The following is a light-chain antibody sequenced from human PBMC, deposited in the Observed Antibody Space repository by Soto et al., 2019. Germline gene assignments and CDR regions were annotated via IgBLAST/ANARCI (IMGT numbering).Light chain of an antibody. CDR1: QSVRNSY. CDR2: AAS. J-gene: IGKJ4*01. CDR3: QQSSSSPLT. Sequence: EIVLTQSPGTLSMSPGERATLSCRASQSVRNSYVAWYQQKPGQAPRVLIYAASSRATGIPDRFSGSGSGTDFTLTISRLEPEDFAVYYCQQSSSSPLTFGGGTRVEIK. V-gene: IGKV3-20*01.